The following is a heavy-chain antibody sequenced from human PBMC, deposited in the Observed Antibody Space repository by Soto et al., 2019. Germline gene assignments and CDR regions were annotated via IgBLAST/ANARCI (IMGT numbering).Heavy chain of an antibody. Sequence: SETLSLTCSVSGYSVTSSDYYWAWIRQPPGKGLEWIGSMFYSGLTYYNPSLKSRVTLSVDTSKNQFSVRLNSVTAADTAVYYCAPLSVSLSGPYGIHVWGQGXTVTVYS. J-gene: IGHJ6*02. D-gene: IGHD2-15*01. CDR1: GYSVTSSDYY. CDR3: APLSVSLSGPYGIHV. V-gene: IGHV4-39*01. CDR2: MFYSGLT.